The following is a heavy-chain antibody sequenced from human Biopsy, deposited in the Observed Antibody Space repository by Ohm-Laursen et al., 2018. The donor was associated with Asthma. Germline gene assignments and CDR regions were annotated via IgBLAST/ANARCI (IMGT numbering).Heavy chain of an antibody. Sequence: SVKVSCKASGGTFSSYAISWVRQAPGHGLEWMGGIIPIFGTANYAQKFQGRVTITADESTSTAYMELSSLRSEDTAVYYCARDPHNSYLASLRTKFNYYYYGMDVWGQGTTVTVSS. CDR1: GGTFSSYA. V-gene: IGHV1-69*13. CDR2: IIPIFGTA. D-gene: IGHD1-7*01. CDR3: ARDPHNSYLASLRTKFNYYYYGMDV. J-gene: IGHJ6*02.